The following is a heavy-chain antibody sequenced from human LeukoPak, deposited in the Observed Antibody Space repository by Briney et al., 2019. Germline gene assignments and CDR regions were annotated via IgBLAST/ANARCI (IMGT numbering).Heavy chain of an antibody. CDR3: ARRGSSSWLFDY. D-gene: IGHD6-13*01. CDR2: IYHSGST. V-gene: IGHV4-38-2*01. CDR1: GYSISSGYY. J-gene: IGHJ4*02. Sequence: SETLSLTCAVSGYSISSGYYWGWIRQPPGKGLEWIGNIYHSGSTYYNPSLKSRVTISVDTSKNQFSLKLSSVTAADTAVYYCARRGSSSWLFDYRGQGTLVTVSS.